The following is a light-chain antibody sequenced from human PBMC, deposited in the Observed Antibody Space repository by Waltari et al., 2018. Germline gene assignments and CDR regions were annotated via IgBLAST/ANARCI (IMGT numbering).Light chain of an antibody. V-gene: IGLV2-11*01. Sequence: QSALTQPRSVSGSPGQSVTISCTGTSSDVGGYDFFSWYQQYPGKAPKLMIYGVTKRPSGVPDRFSCSKSCDTASLTISGLQAEDEADYYCCSYVGSRNYVFGTGTKVTVL. CDR2: GVT. J-gene: IGLJ1*01. CDR3: CSYVGSRNYV. CDR1: SSDVGGYDF.